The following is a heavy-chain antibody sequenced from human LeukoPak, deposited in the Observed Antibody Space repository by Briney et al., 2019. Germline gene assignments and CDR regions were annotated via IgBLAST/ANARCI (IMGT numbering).Heavy chain of an antibody. V-gene: IGHV1-24*01. D-gene: IGHD6-13*01. CDR2: FDPEDGET. J-gene: IGHJ4*02. CDR3: ATDNGVAAADDLDY. CDR1: GYTLTELS. Sequence: GASVKVSCKVSGYTLTELSMHWVRQAPGKGLEWMGGFDPEDGETIYAQKFQGRVTMTEDTSTDTAYMELSSLRSEDTAVYYCATDNGVAAADDLDYWGQGTLVTVSS.